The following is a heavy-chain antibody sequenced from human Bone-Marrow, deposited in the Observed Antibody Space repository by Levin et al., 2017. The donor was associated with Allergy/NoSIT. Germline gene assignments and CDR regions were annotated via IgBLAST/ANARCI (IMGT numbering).Heavy chain of an antibody. V-gene: IGHV4-61*01. CDR2: IYYSGST. CDR3: ARRGGGSGMNWFDP. Sequence: SETLSLTCTVSGGSVSSGSYYWTWIRQPPGKGLEWIGYIYYSGSTNYNPSLKSRVTMSVDTSKNQFSLKLSSVTAADTAVYYCARRGGGSGMNWFDPWGQGTLVTVSS. CDR1: GGSVSSGSYY. J-gene: IGHJ5*02. D-gene: IGHD3-10*01.